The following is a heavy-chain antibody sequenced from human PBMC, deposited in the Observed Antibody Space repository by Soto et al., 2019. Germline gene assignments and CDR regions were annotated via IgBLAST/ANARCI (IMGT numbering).Heavy chain of an antibody. J-gene: IGHJ5*02. D-gene: IGHD3-16*01. Sequence: SGPTLVNPTQTLTLTCTFSGFSLSTSGVGVGWIRQPPGKALEWLALIYWDDDKRYSPSLKSRLTITKDTSKNQVVLTMTSMDPVDTATYYCAHSLYDYVWGTNWFDPWGQGTLVTVSS. CDR2: IYWDDDK. CDR3: AHSLYDYVWGTNWFDP. CDR1: GFSLSTSGVG. V-gene: IGHV2-5*02.